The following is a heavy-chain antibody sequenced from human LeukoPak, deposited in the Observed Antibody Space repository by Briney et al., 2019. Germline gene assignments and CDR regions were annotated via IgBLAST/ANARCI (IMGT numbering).Heavy chain of an antibody. D-gene: IGHD3-10*01. J-gene: IGHJ4*02. CDR2: ISAYNGNT. V-gene: IGHV1-18*04. CDR3: ARAWFMVRGVDY. Sequence: ASVKVSCKASGYTFTGYYMHWVRQAPGQGLEWMGWISAYNGNTNYAQKLQGRVTMTTDTSTSTAYMELRSLRSDDTAVYYCARAWFMVRGVDYWGQGTLVTVSS. CDR1: GYTFTGYY.